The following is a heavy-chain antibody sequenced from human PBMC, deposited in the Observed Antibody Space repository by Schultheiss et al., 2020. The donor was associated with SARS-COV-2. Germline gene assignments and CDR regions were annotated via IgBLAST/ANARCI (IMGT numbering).Heavy chain of an antibody. Sequence: SVKVSCKASGGTFSSYAISWVRQAPGQGLEWMGGIIPIFGTANYAQKFQGRVTITADESTSTAYMELSSLRSEDTAVYYCARDFPEARGAFDSWGQGTLVTVSS. CDR3: ARDFPEARGAFDS. CDR2: IIPIFGTA. D-gene: IGHD6-6*01. CDR1: GGTFSSYA. J-gene: IGHJ4*02. V-gene: IGHV1-69*13.